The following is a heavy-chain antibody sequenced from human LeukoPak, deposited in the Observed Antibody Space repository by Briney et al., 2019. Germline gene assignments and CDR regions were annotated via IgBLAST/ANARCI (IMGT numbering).Heavy chain of an antibody. Sequence: GRSLRLSCTTSGFTFGGYAMSWFRQAPGKGLEWVGFIRGNTYGGTAEYAASVRGRFTISRDDSKSIAYLQMNSLKTEDTAVYFCARDGFLSDYWGQGTLVTVSS. J-gene: IGHJ4*02. D-gene: IGHD3-16*01. CDR2: IRGNTYGGTA. V-gene: IGHV3-49*03. CDR1: GFTFGGYA. CDR3: ARDGFLSDY.